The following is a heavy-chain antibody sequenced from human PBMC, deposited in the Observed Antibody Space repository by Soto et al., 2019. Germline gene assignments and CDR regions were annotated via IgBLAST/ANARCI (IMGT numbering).Heavy chain of an antibody. CDR1: GGSISSYY. Sequence: SETLSLTCTVSGGSISSYYWSWIRQPPGKGLEWIGYIYYSGSTNYNPSLKSRVTISVDTSKNQFSLKLSSVTAADTAVYYCAREGRYSSSSEAAYYYYYGMDVWGQGTTVTVS. D-gene: IGHD6-6*01. V-gene: IGHV4-59*01. CDR2: IYYSGST. J-gene: IGHJ6*02. CDR3: AREGRYSSSSEAAYYYYYGMDV.